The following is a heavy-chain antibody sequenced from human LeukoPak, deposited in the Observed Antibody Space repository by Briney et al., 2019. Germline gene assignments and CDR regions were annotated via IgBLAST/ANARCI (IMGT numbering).Heavy chain of an antibody. J-gene: IGHJ4*02. CDR2: IWYDGSNK. CDR3: ARERSTVAPPHPFDY. CDR1: GFTFSSYG. D-gene: IGHD4-23*01. V-gene: IGHV3-33*01. Sequence: GRSLRLSCAASGFTFSSYGMHWVRQAPGKGLEWVAVIWYDGSNKYYADSVKGRFTISRDNSKNTLYLQMNSLRAEDTAVYYCARERSTVAPPHPFDYWGQGTLVTVSS.